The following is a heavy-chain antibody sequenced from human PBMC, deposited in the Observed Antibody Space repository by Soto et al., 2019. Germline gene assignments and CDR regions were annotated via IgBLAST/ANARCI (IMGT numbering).Heavy chain of an antibody. D-gene: IGHD3-22*01. J-gene: IGHJ4*02. CDR1: VVSISSGDYY. CDR2: IYYSGST. CDR3: ARSTYYYDSSGYYYFEY. V-gene: IGHV4-30-4*01. Sequence: PSETVSLTCTVSVVSISSGDYYCSWIRQPPWKGLEWIGYIYYSGSTYYNPSLKSRVTISVDTSKNQFSLKLSSVTAADTAVYYCARSTYYYDSSGYYYFEYWGQGTLVNVS.